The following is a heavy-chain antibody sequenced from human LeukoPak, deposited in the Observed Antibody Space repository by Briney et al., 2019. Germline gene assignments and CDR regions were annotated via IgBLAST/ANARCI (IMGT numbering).Heavy chain of an antibody. D-gene: IGHD1-26*01. CDR1: GGSITSGGYY. V-gene: IGHV4-31*03. CDR3: ARHTLVGARNAFDI. J-gene: IGHJ3*02. CDR2: IYYSGST. Sequence: SETLSLTCTVSGGSITSGGYYWSWIRHHPGKGLEWIGYIYYSGSTYYNPSLKSRATISVDTSKKQFSLKLSSVTAADTAVYYCARHTLVGARNAFDIWGQGTMVTVSS.